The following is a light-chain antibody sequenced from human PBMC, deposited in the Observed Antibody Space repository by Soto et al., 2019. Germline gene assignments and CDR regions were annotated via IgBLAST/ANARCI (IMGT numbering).Light chain of an antibody. V-gene: IGKV3-15*01. J-gene: IGKJ2*01. CDR2: GAS. Sequence: EIVMTQSPATRSVSPGERVTLSCRASQSVSSNLAWYQQKPGQAPRLLISGASTRASGVPARFSGSGSGTEFTLTIANLQSEDFAVYYCQQYNNWPWGTFGQGTNLEIK. CDR3: QQYNNWPWGT. CDR1: QSVSSN.